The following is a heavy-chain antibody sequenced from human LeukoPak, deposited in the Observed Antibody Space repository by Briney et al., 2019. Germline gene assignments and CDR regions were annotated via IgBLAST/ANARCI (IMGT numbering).Heavy chain of an antibody. D-gene: IGHD3-10*01. Sequence: SETLSLTCTVSGDSISSYYWSWTRQPPGKGLEWIGYIYYSGSTNTNPSLKSRVTISVDTSKNQFSLKLRSVTAADTAVYYCARDIISGVWFANNLIWGQGTLVTVSS. CDR2: IYYSGST. J-gene: IGHJ4*02. CDR1: GDSISSYY. V-gene: IGHV4-59*12. CDR3: ARDIISGVWFANNLI.